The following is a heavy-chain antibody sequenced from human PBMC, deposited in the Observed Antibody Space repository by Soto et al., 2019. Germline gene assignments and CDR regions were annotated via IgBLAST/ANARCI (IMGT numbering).Heavy chain of an antibody. CDR2: FDPEDGET. Sequence: ASVKVSCKVSGYTLTELSMHWVRQAPGKGLEWMGGFDPEDGETIYAQKFQGRVTMTEDTSTDTAYMELSSLRSEDTAVYYCARGTRGKGYYYGPSGYWGQGTLVTVSS. J-gene: IGHJ4*02. D-gene: IGHD3-10*01. CDR1: GYTLTELS. CDR3: ARGTRGKGYYYGPSGY. V-gene: IGHV1-24*01.